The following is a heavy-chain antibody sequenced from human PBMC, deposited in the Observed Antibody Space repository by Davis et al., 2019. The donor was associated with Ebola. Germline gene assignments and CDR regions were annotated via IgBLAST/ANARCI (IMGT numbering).Heavy chain of an antibody. D-gene: IGHD4-11*01. CDR3: AKAPTTDDAFDF. CDR2: ISGSGRGT. Sequence: PGGSLRLSCAASGFTFSSFAMIWVRQSPGKGLEWASSISGSGRGTYYADSVKGRFTISRDNSKNTIYLQMTSLRTEDTATYYCAKAPTTDDAFDFWGQGTLVTVSS. J-gene: IGHJ3*01. V-gene: IGHV3-23*01. CDR1: GFTFSSFA.